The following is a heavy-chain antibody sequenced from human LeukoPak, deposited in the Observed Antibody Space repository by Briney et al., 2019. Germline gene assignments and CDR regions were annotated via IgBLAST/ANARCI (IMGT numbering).Heavy chain of an antibody. V-gene: IGHV3-53*01. CDR2: IYGGGST. J-gene: IGHJ5*02. CDR3: VVMIRGAIT. CDR1: GFTVSNNF. Sequence: TGGSLRLSCAASGFTVSNNFMSWVRQAPGKGLEWVSVIYGGGSTYYADSVKGRFIISRDTSKNTLYLQMNSLKTEDTAVYYCVVMIRGAITLGQGTLVTVSS. D-gene: IGHD3-10*01.